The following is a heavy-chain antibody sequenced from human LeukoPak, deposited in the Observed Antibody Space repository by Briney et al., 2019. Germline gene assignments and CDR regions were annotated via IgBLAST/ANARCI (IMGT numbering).Heavy chain of an antibody. CDR2: IYYSGST. D-gene: IGHD2-2*01. V-gene: IGHV4-59*01. CDR1: GGSISSYY. CDR3: ARDPGWYCSSTSCFSYWYFDL. J-gene: IGHJ2*01. Sequence: SETLSLTCTVSGGSISSYYWSWIRQPPGKGLGWIGYIYYSGSTNYNPSLKSRVTISVDTSKNQFSLKLSPVTAADTAVYYCARDPGWYCSSTSCFSYWYFDLWGRSTLVTVSS.